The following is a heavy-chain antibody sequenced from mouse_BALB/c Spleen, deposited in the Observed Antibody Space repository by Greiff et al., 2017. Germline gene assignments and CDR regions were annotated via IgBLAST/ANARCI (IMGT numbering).Heavy chain of an antibody. Sequence: EVMLVESGGGLVKPGGSLKLSCAASGFTFSSYAMSWVRQTPEKRLEWVASISSGGSTYYPDSVKGRFTISRDNARNILYLQMSSLRSEDTAMYYCARGGGTTAPYYYAMDYWGQGTSVTVSS. CDR2: ISSGGST. V-gene: IGHV5-6-5*01. D-gene: IGHD1-2*01. J-gene: IGHJ4*01. CDR3: ARGGGTTAPYYYAMDY. CDR1: GFTFSSYA.